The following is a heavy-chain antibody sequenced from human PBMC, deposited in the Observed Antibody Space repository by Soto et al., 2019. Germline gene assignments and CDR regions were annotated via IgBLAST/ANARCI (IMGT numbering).Heavy chain of an antibody. V-gene: IGHV1-8*01. CDR2: MNPNTGDT. CDR3: ARGDGYIFDY. D-gene: IGHD5-12*01. Sequence: QVQLVQSGAEVKKPGASVKVSCKASGYTFISYDINWVRQATGQGLEWMGWMNPNTGDTGYAQKFQGRVTMTRNTAINTANLELSILRSDDTAVYFCARGDGYIFDYWGQGTLVTVSS. CDR1: GYTFISYD. J-gene: IGHJ4*02.